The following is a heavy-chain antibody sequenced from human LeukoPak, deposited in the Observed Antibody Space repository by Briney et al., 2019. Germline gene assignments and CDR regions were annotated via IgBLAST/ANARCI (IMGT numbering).Heavy chain of an antibody. V-gene: IGHV4-39*07. CDR3: ARDDHSSSFHNWFDP. Sequence: PSETLSLTCTVSSDSISSSNYYWGWIRQPPGKGLEWIGSIYYSGSTYYNPSLKSRVTISVDTSKNQFSLKLTSVTAADTAVYYCARDDHSSSFHNWFDPWGQGTLVTVSS. J-gene: IGHJ5*02. CDR2: IYYSGST. D-gene: IGHD6-6*01. CDR1: SDSISSSNYY.